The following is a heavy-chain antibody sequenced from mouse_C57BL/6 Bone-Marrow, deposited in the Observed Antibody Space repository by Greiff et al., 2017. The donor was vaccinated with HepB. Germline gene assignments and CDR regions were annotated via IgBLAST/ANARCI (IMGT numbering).Heavy chain of an antibody. CDR2: IYPGDGDT. J-gene: IGHJ2*01. D-gene: IGHD2-5*01. V-gene: IGHV1-82*01. CDR1: GYAFSSSW. CDR3: TRRGSNYKYYFDY. Sequence: QVQLQQSGPELVKPGASVKISCKASGYAFSSSWMNWVKQRPGKGLEWIGRIYPGDGDTNYKGKFKGKATLTADKSSSTAYMQLSSLTSEDSAIYFCTRRGSNYKYYFDYWGQGTTLTVSS.